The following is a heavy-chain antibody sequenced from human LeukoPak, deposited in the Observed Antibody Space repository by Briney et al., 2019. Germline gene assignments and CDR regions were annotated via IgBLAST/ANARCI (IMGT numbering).Heavy chain of an antibody. V-gene: IGHV1-2*02. J-gene: IGHJ6*03. CDR1: GYTFTGYY. D-gene: IGHD2-15*01. CDR2: INPYSGGT. Sequence: GASVKVSCKPSGYTFTGYYIHWVRQAPGQGLEWMGWINPYSGGTNYAQKFQGRVTVTRDTSISTAYMELSRLRSDDTAVYYCARGVVAATFYHYMDVWGKGTTVTVSS. CDR3: ARGVVAATFYHYMDV.